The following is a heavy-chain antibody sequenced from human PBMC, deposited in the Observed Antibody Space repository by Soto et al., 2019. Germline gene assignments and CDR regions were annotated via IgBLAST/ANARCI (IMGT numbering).Heavy chain of an antibody. J-gene: IGHJ4*02. D-gene: IGHD2-21*02. CDR2: VNPSGGHT. Sequence: QVQLMQSGAEVKKPGASVKVSCKASGDTFTDYYIHWVRQAPGQGLEWMGTVNPSGGHTTYAQHFLGRVTXTXXXSXXPRSMELTSLTSADTAIYYCARGGHVVVVTAALDYWGQGTLVTVSS. CDR1: GDTFTDYY. V-gene: IGHV1-46*01. CDR3: ARGGHVVVVTAALDY.